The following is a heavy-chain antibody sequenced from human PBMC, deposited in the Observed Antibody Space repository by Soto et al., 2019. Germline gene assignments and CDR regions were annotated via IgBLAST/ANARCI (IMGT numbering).Heavy chain of an antibody. CDR1: RFPFSHYA. CDR3: ARVGCETRCSDYLYYYMDV. CDR2: IGSDGRNT. V-gene: IGHV3-64*01. Sequence: QLVESGGGLVQPGGSLRLSCAASRFPFSHYAMQWVRQAPGKGLEYVSAIGSDGRNTYYENSVRGRFTISRDNSKNTLYLHMGSLRAEDMAVYYCARVGCETRCSDYLYYYMDVWGKGTTITVSS. J-gene: IGHJ6*03. D-gene: IGHD2-2*01.